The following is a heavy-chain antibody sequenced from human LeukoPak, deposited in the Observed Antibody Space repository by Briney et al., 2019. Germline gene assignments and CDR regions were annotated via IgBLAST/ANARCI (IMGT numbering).Heavy chain of an antibody. J-gene: IGHJ4*02. Sequence: PGGSLRLSCAASGFTFDDYGMSWVRHAPGKGLEWVSGINWNGGSTGYADSVKGRFTISRDNAKNSLYLQMNSLRAEDTALYYCARVLGYCSGGSCYFDYWGQGTLVTVSS. CDR2: INWNGGST. D-gene: IGHD2-15*01. CDR3: ARVLGYCSGGSCYFDY. CDR1: GFTFDDYG. V-gene: IGHV3-20*04.